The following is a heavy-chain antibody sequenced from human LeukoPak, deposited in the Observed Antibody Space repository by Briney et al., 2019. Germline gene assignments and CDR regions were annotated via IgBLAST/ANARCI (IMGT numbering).Heavy chain of an antibody. J-gene: IGHJ4*02. D-gene: IGHD3-3*01. CDR1: GFTFSDYY. Sequence: GGSLRLSCAASGFTFSDYYMSWIRQAPGKGLQLLSFISPSATSIHYADSVRGRFTISRDNGKNSLDLQMNSLRAEDTAVYFCARAPFYSGLWSGHFDYWGQGSLVTVSS. V-gene: IGHV3-11*01. CDR2: ISPSATSI. CDR3: ARAPFYSGLWSGHFDY.